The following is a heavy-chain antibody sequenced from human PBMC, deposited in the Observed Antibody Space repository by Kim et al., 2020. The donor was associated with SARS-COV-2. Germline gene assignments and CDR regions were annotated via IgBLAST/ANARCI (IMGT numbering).Heavy chain of an antibody. CDR3: ARGKWLVDF. V-gene: IGHV1-3*01. CDR1: GYTFSDYS. Sequence: ASVKVSCKASGYTFSDYSIHWVRQAPGQRLEYMGWINAGNVNTGYSQNFQGRVTITMDTFATTTYMEVSSLRPEDTAVYYCARGKWLVDFWGQGTLVTVSS. CDR2: INAGNVNT. J-gene: IGHJ4*02. D-gene: IGHD6-19*01.